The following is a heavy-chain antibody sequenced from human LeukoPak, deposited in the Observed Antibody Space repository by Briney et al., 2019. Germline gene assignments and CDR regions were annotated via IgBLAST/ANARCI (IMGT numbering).Heavy chain of an antibody. D-gene: IGHD2-15*01. CDR3: AKFAVVVAALGPFDY. CDR2: ISYDGSNK. Sequence: GGSLRLSCAASGFTFSSYAMHWVRQAPGKGLEWVAVISYDGSNKYYADSVKGRFTISRDNSKNTLYLQMNSLRAEDTAVYYCAKFAVVVAALGPFDYWGQGTLVTVSS. J-gene: IGHJ4*02. V-gene: IGHV3-30-3*02. CDR1: GFTFSSYA.